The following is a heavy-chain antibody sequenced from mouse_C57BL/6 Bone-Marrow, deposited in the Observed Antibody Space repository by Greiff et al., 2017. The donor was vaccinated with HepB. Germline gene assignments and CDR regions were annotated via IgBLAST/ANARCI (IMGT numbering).Heavy chain of an antibody. CDR3: ASQITTAAAMDY. J-gene: IGHJ4*01. CDR1: GFTFSSYG. CDR2: ISSGGSYT. D-gene: IGHD1-2*01. V-gene: IGHV5-6*02. Sequence: EVMLVESGGDLVKPGGSLKLSCAASGFTFSSYGMSWVRQTPDKRLEWVATISSGGSYTYYPDSVKGRFTFSRNNAKNTLYLQMSSLKSEDTAMYYCASQITTAAAMDYWGQGTSVTVSS.